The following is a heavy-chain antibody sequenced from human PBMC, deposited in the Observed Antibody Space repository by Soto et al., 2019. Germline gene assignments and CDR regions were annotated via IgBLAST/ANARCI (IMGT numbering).Heavy chain of an antibody. Sequence: VVSLPISYEGAGGTFTTYCIGWVRPMPGKGLEWMGIIYPGDSDTRYSPSFQAQVTISADKSISPAYLQWSSLRAWDTAIYYCARHALQAAHQHFDFGVQGTLVIGSS. J-gene: IGHJ4*02. D-gene: IGHD4-4*01. CDR1: GGTFTTYC. V-gene: IGHV5-51*01. CDR2: IYPGDSDT. CDR3: ARHALQAAHQHFDF.